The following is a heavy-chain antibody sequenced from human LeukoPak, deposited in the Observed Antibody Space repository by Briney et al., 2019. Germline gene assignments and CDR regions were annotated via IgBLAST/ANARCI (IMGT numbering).Heavy chain of an antibody. D-gene: IGHD5-18*01. CDR2: IYTSGST. V-gene: IGHV4-61*02. J-gene: IGHJ3*02. Sequence: SETLSLTCTVSGGSISSGSYYWSWIRQPAGKGLEWIGRIYTSGSTNYNPSLKGRVTVSVDTSKNQLSLRLTSVAAADTAIYYCARQPSATAAFDIWGQGTMVIVSS. CDR1: GGSISSGSYY. CDR3: ARQPSATAAFDI.